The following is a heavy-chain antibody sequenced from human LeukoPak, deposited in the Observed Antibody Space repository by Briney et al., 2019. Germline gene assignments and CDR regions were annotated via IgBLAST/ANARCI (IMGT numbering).Heavy chain of an antibody. D-gene: IGHD6-13*01. Sequence: GGSLRLSCAASGFTFSSYAMGWVRQAPGKGLEWVSAISGSGGSTYYADSVKGRFTISRDNSKNTLYLQMNSLRAEDTAVYYCAKGVTGYSSSWSSYYYYGMDVWGQGTTVTVSS. CDR1: GFTFSSYA. CDR2: ISGSGGST. J-gene: IGHJ6*02. CDR3: AKGVTGYSSSWSSYYYYGMDV. V-gene: IGHV3-23*01.